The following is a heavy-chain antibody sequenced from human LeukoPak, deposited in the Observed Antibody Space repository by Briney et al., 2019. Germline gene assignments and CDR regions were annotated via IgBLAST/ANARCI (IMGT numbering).Heavy chain of an antibody. CDR1: GGSINSYY. V-gene: IGHV4-59*12. CDR2: IFYSGST. D-gene: IGHD1-26*01. CDR3: ARDLSGSYLSD. J-gene: IGHJ4*02. Sequence: SETLSLTCTVSGGSINSYYWSWIRQPPGKGLEWIGCIFYSGSTTYNPSLKSRVTISVDTSKNQFSLKLSSVTAADTAVYYCARDLSGSYLSDWGQGTLVTVSS.